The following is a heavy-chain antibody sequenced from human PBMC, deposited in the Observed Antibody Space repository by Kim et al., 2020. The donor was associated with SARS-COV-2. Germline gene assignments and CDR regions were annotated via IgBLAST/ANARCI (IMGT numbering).Heavy chain of an antibody. CDR2: VYYSGTT. D-gene: IGHD3-10*01. J-gene: IGHJ6*01. CDR3: ASSLRVGSGGYFVYHYYG. CDR1: GGFISSYY. V-gene: IGHV4-59*01. Sequence: SETLSLTCTVSGGFISSYYWSWIRQPPGKGLEWIGYVYYSGTTNYNPSLKSRVAISVDASKNQFSLTLASVTGADTAVYYCASSLRVGSGGYFVYHYYG.